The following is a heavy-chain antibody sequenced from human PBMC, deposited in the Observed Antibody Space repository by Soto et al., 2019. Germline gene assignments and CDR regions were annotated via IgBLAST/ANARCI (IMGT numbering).Heavy chain of an antibody. CDR3: AAYTIVGATDDFDY. CDR1: GFTFISSA. D-gene: IGHD1-26*01. J-gene: IGHJ4*02. CDR2: IVVGSGNT. V-gene: IGHV1-58*01. Sequence: SVKVSCKASGFTFISSAVQWVRQARGQRLEWIGWIVVGSGNTNYAQKFQERVTITRDMSTSTAYMELSSLRSEDTAVYYCAAYTIVGATDDFDYWGQGTLVTSPQ.